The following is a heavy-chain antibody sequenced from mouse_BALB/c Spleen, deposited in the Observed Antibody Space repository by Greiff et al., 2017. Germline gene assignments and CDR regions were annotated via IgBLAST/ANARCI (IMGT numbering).Heavy chain of an antibody. CDR1: GFTFSDYY. V-gene: IGHV5-4*02. CDR2: ISDGGSYT. Sequence: EVKVVESGGGLVKPGGSLKLSCAASGFTFSDYYMYWVRQTPEKRLEWVATISDGGSYTYYPDSVKGRFTISRDNAKNNLYLQMSSLKSEDTAMYYCARDSLYRYDGFAYWGQGTLVTVSA. J-gene: IGHJ3*01. CDR3: ARDSLYRYDGFAY. D-gene: IGHD2-14*01.